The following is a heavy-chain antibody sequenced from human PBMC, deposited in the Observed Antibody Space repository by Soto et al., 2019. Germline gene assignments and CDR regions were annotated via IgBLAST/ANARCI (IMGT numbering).Heavy chain of an antibody. CDR1: GFTFSSFW. V-gene: IGHV3-7*03. CDR2: IKQDGSEK. CDR3: ARGPAFPPFLDY. Sequence: EVQLVESGGGLVQPGGSLRLSCVASGFTFSSFWMSWVRQAPGKGLEWVANIKQDGSEKDYVDSVKGRFTISRDNAKKSLYLQMNSLRAEDTAVYYCARGPAFPPFLDYWGQGTLVTVSS. D-gene: IGHD2-2*01. J-gene: IGHJ4*02.